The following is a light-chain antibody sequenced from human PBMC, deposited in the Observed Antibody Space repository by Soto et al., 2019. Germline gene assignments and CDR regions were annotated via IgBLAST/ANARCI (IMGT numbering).Light chain of an antibody. CDR3: QQYNSYWT. J-gene: IGKJ1*01. V-gene: IGKV1-9*01. Sequence: DIQLTQSPSFLSASVGDRVTITCRASQGISSYLAWYQQKPGKAPNLLIYAASTLESGVPSRFSGSASGTEFTLTISSLQPDDFATYYCQQYNSYWTFGQGTKVDIK. CDR2: AAS. CDR1: QGISSY.